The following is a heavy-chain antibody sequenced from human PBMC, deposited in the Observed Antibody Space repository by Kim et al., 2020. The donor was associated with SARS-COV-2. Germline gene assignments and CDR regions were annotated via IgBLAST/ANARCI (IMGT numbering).Heavy chain of an antibody. V-gene: IGHV3-74*01. Sequence: GGSLRLSCAASGFTFSSYWMHWVRQAPGKGLVWVSRINSDGSSTSYADSVKGRFTISRDNAKNTLYLQMNSLIAEDTAVYYCARDFYSSSWTLRYYYYGMDVWGQGTTVTVSS. D-gene: IGHD6-13*01. CDR3: ARDFYSSSWTLRYYYYGMDV. CDR2: INSDGSST. J-gene: IGHJ6*02. CDR1: GFTFSSYW.